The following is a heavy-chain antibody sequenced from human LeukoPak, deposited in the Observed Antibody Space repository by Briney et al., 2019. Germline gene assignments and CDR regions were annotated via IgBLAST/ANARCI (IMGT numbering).Heavy chain of an antibody. D-gene: IGHD6-6*01. J-gene: IGHJ4*02. V-gene: IGHV4-59*01. CDR2: IHYSGTT. CDR1: GGSISAYY. CDR3: ARFGTSSSRFFDQ. Sequence: PSETLSLTCTVSGGSISAYYWRWIRQPPGKGLEWIGYIHYSGTTNYYPSLKSRVTIALDTSKNQFSPKLNSVTAADTAVYYCARFGTSSSRFFDQWGQGTLVTVSS.